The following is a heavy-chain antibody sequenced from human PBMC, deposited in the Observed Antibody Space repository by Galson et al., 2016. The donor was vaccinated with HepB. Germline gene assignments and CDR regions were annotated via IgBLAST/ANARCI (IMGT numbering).Heavy chain of an antibody. V-gene: IGHV3-7*03. CDR2: MNGEGSLI. CDR1: GFTFSYYW. D-gene: IGHD6-25*01. Sequence: SLRLSCAASGFTFSYYWMTWVRQAPGKGLEWVANMNGEGSLINYVDSVKGRFTISRDNAKNSLFLQMNGLRAEDTAVYYCAGDPPGIAASGTYHWGQGTLVTVSS. CDR3: AGDPPGIAASGTYH. J-gene: IGHJ4*02.